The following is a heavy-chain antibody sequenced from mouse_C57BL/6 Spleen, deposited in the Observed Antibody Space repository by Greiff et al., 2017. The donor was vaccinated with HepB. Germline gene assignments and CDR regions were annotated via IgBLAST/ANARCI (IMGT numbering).Heavy chain of an antibody. CDR1: GYAFSSSW. V-gene: IGHV1-82*01. D-gene: IGHD4-1*01. Sequence: QVQLQQSGPELVKPGVSVKISCKASGYAFSSSWMNWVKQRPGKGLEWIGRIYPGDGDTNYNGKFKGKATLTADKSSSTAYMQLSSLTSEDSAVYFCARTGTFLYAMDYWGQGTSVTVSS. CDR3: ARTGTFLYAMDY. J-gene: IGHJ4*01. CDR2: IYPGDGDT.